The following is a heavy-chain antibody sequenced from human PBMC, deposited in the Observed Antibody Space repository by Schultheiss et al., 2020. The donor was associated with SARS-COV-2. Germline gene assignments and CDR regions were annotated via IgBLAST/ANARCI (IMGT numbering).Heavy chain of an antibody. CDR1: GGSFSGYY. D-gene: IGHD5-18*01. V-gene: IGHV4-59*01. CDR2: IYYSGST. CDR3: ARQAGYSSGLGFDY. J-gene: IGHJ4*02. Sequence: SETLSLTCAVYGGSFSGYYWSWIRQPPGKGLEWIGYIYYSGSTNYNPSLKSRVTISVDTSKNQFSLKLSSVTAADTAVYYCARQAGYSSGLGFDYWGQGTLVTVSS.